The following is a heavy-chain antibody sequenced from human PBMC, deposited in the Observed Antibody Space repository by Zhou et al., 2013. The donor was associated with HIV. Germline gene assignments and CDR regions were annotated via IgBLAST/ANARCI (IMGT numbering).Heavy chain of an antibody. Sequence: EVQLVESGGGLIQPGRSLRVSCAASGFKFDDHAMHWVRQGPGKGLEWVSGINWSSETRGYADSVKGRFTISRDNGKNSLYLQMDSLRDEDTALYYCVRDSGQHLVFSNDVFDYLGPRDKWSPCLQ. CDR2: INWSSETR. CDR3: VRDSGQHLVFSNDVFDY. CDR1: GFKFDDHA. D-gene: IGHD6-13*01. V-gene: IGHV3-9*01. J-gene: IGHJ3*02.